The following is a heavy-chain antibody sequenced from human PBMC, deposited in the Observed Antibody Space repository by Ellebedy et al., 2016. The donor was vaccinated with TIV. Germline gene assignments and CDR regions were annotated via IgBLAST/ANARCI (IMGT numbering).Heavy chain of an antibody. Sequence: SETLSLTXTVSGYSISSGYYWSWIRQPPGKGLEWIGEINHHGSTNYNPSLKSRVTISVDTSKNQFSLKLSSVTAADTAVYYCARGRGGSYSIPFDYWGQGTLVTVSS. J-gene: IGHJ4*02. CDR3: ARGRGGSYSIPFDY. CDR1: GYSISSGYY. D-gene: IGHD1-26*01. V-gene: IGHV4-38-2*02. CDR2: INHHGST.